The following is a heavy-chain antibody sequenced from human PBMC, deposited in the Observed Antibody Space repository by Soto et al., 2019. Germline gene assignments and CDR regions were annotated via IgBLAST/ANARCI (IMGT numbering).Heavy chain of an antibody. CDR1: GGSISSGGYY. CDR3: ARDHGYCSGGSCFGGLAFDC. V-gene: IGHV4-31*03. D-gene: IGHD2-15*01. Sequence: QVQLQESGPGLVKPSQTLSLTCTVSGGSISSGGYYWNWIRQHPGKGLEWIGYIYYSGSTYYNPSLKSRVTISVDTSKNQFSLQLSSVSAADTALYYCARDHGYCSGGSCFGGLAFDCCGQGTLVIVSS. J-gene: IGHJ4*02. CDR2: IYYSGST.